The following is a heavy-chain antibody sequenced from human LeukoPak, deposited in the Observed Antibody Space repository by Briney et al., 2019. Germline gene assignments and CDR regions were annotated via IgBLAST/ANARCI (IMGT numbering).Heavy chain of an antibody. J-gene: IGHJ4*02. CDR3: AKRGIVIRAVIIIGFHKEAYYFDY. D-gene: IGHD3-10*01. V-gene: IGHV3-23*01. CDR1: GITLSNYG. Sequence: GGSLRLSCVVSGITLSNYGMSWVRQAPGKGLEWVSGISERGGSTNYADSVKGRFIISRDTSKNTVYLQMNSLRVEDTAVYFCAKRGIVIRAVIIIGFHKEAYYFDYWGQGILVTLSS. CDR2: ISERGGST.